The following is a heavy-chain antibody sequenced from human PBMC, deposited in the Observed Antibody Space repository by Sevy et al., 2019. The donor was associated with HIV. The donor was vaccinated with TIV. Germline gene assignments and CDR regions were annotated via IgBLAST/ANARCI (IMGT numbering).Heavy chain of an antibody. D-gene: IGHD3-22*01. CDR1: GFTFSDSY. CDR3: AKDRFDGSGYYPEGAFDI. V-gene: IGHV3-11*01. CDR2: ISSGGTII. J-gene: IGHJ3*02. Sequence: GGSLRLSCAASGFTFSDSYMSWFRQAPGKGLEWVSYISSGGTIIYYADSVKGRFTISRDNAKNSLYLQMNSLRAEDTAVYYCAKDRFDGSGYYPEGAFDIWGQGTMVTVSS.